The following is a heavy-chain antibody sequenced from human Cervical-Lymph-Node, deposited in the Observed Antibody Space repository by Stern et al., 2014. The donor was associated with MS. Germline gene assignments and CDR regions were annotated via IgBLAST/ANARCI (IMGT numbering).Heavy chain of an antibody. CDR1: GGTFGSHA. J-gene: IGHJ4*02. Sequence: QDQLVQSGAEVKRPGSSVKVSCNISGGTFGSHAVVWVRQAPGQGLEWMGGILPVFTTPNYAQEFQGRVTITADESTNTVYMEMTGLRSDDTAMYYCARETKHGYNFDYWGQGTLVTVSS. CDR3: ARETKHGYNFDY. D-gene: IGHD5-24*01. V-gene: IGHV1-69*12. CDR2: ILPVFTTP.